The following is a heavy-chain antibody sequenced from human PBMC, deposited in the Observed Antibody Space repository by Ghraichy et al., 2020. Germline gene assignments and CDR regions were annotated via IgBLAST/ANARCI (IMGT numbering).Heavy chain of an antibody. V-gene: IGHV4-61*02. CDR3: ARAGSSSSEAFDI. J-gene: IGHJ3*02. Sequence: SETLSLTCTVSGGSISSGSYYWSWIRQPAGKGLEWIGRIYTSGSTNYNPSLKSRVTMSVDTSKNQFSLKLSSVTAADTAVYYCARAGSSSSEAFDIWGQGTMVTVSS. D-gene: IGHD6-6*01. CDR1: GGSISSGSYY. CDR2: IYTSGST.